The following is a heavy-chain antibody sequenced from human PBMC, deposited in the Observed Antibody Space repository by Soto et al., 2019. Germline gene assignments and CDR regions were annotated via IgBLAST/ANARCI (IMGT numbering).Heavy chain of an antibody. D-gene: IGHD4-17*01. V-gene: IGHV5-51*01. CDR3: ARHTPDDYGGNAGLSGFDY. Sequence: GESLKISCQGSGYSFTSYWIGWVRQMPGKGLEWMGIIYPGDSDTRYSPSFQGQVTISADKSISTAYLQWSSLKASDTAMYYCARHTPDDYGGNAGLSGFDYWGQGTLVTVSS. CDR2: IYPGDSDT. J-gene: IGHJ4*02. CDR1: GYSFTSYW.